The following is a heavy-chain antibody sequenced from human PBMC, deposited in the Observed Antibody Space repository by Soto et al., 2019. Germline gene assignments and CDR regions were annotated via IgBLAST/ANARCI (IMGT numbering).Heavy chain of an antibody. V-gene: IGHV3-48*03. D-gene: IGHD3-3*01. CDR2: ISSSGSTI. CDR1: GFTFSSYE. Sequence: EVQLVESGGGLVQPGGSLRLSCAASGFTFSSYEMNWVRQAPGKGLEWVSYISSSGSTIYYADSVKGRFTISRDNAKNSLYLRMNSLRAEDTAVYYCARGAQGVVPNPYNWFDPWGQGTLVTVSS. CDR3: ARGAQGVVPNPYNWFDP. J-gene: IGHJ5*02.